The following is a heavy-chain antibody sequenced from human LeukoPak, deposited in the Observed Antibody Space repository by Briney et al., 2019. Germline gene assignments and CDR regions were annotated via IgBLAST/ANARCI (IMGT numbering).Heavy chain of an antibody. CDR2: ISSSGSTI. J-gene: IGHJ5*02. CDR3: ARGRSSGRYSWFDP. CDR1: GFTFSDYY. D-gene: IGHD6-19*01. V-gene: IGHV3-11*01. Sequence: GGSLRLSCAASGFTFSDYYMSWIRQAPGKGLEWVSYISSSGSTIYYADSVKGRFTISRDNAKNSLYLQMNSLRAEDTAVYYCARGRSSGRYSWFDPWGQGTLVTVSS.